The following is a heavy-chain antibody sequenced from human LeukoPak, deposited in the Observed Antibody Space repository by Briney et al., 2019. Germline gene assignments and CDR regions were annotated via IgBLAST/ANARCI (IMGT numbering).Heavy chain of an antibody. V-gene: IGHV3-11*01. D-gene: IGHD3-10*01. CDR3: AGSGSPGDH. CDR1: GFNFSDYY. CDR2: ISPNDVNR. Sequence: GGSLRLSCVASGFNFSDYYMSWIRQAPGKGLEWISYISPNDVNRYYVESVKGRFTVSRDNAKNSLFLQMNSLRVEDTAMYYCAGSGSPGDHWGQGTLVTVSS. J-gene: IGHJ4*02.